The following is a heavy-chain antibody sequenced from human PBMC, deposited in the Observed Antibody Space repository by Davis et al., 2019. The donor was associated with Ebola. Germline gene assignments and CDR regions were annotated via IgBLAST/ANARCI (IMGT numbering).Heavy chain of an antibody. D-gene: IGHD2-8*01. CDR1: GYTFTSYA. CDR3: AGDPMVYNIPSFFNY. J-gene: IGHJ4*02. CDR2: INAGNGNT. Sequence: AASVKVSCKASGYTFTSYAMHWVRQAPGQRLEWMGWINAGNGNTKYSQKFQGRVTITRDTSASTAYMELSSLRSEDTAVYYCAGDPMVYNIPSFFNYWGQGTLVTVSS. V-gene: IGHV1-3*01.